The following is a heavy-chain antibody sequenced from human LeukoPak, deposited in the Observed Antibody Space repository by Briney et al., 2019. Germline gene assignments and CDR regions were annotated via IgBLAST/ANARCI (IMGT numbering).Heavy chain of an antibody. CDR2: INHSGST. V-gene: IGHV4-34*01. J-gene: IGHJ6*04. CDR3: ARGSLGYCSGGSCYGMSYYYGMDV. CDR1: GGSFSGYY. Sequence: SETLSLTCAVCGGSFSGYYWSWIRQPPGKGLEWIGEINHSGSTNYNPSLKSRVTISVDTSKNQFSLKLSSVTAADTAVYYCARGSLGYCSGGSCYGMSYYYGMDVWGKGTTVTVSS. D-gene: IGHD2-15*01.